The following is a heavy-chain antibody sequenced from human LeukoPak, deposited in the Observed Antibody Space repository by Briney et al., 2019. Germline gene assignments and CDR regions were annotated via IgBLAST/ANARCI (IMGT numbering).Heavy chain of an antibody. Sequence: PSETLSLTCTVSGGSININYWSWIRQPPGKGLEWIGYVYYSGSTNYNPSLKSRVTISVDTSKNQFSLKLSSVTAADTAVYYCARGGNWNYRNWFDPWGQGTLVTVSS. CDR1: GGSININY. CDR3: ARGGNWNYRNWFDP. CDR2: VYYSGST. V-gene: IGHV4-59*08. D-gene: IGHD1-7*01. J-gene: IGHJ5*02.